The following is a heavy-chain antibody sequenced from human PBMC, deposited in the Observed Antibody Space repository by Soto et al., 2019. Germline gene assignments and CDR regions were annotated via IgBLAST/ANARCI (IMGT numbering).Heavy chain of an antibody. J-gene: IGHJ6*02. D-gene: IGHD2-2*02. CDR1: GGTFSSYA. V-gene: IGHV1-69*13. Sequence: SVKVSCKSSGGTFSSYAISWVRQAPGQGLEWMGGIIPIFGTANYAQKFQGRVTITADESTSTAYMELSSLRSEDTAVYYCARDRGYCSSTSCSTRYYYYGMDVWGQGTTVTVSS. CDR2: IIPIFGTA. CDR3: ARDRGYCSSTSCSTRYYYYGMDV.